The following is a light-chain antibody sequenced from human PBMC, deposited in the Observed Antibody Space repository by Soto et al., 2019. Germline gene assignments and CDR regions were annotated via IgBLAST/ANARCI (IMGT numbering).Light chain of an antibody. V-gene: IGKV3-20*01. J-gene: IGKJ2*01. Sequence: EIVLTQSPGTLSLSPGERATLSCRASQSVRSSYLAWYQQKPGQAPRLLIYGASSRATGIPDRFSGSGSGTDFTLTISRLEPEDFVVYYCQQYGGSPKISFGQGTKLEI. CDR3: QQYGGSPKIS. CDR2: GAS. CDR1: QSVRSSY.